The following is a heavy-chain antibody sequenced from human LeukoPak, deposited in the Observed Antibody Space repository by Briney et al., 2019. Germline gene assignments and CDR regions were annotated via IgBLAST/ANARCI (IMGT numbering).Heavy chain of an antibody. CDR1: GFTFSSYA. CDR3: AKGRDCSGGGCYSYYYYYYMDV. D-gene: IGHD2-15*01. Sequence: GGSLRLSCAASGFTFSSYAMSWVRQAPGKGLEWVSAISGSGGSTYYADSVKGRFTISRDNSKNTLYLQMNSLRAEDTAVYYCAKGRDCSGGGCYSYYYYYYMDVWGKASTVTVSS. CDR2: ISGSGGST. V-gene: IGHV3-23*01. J-gene: IGHJ6*03.